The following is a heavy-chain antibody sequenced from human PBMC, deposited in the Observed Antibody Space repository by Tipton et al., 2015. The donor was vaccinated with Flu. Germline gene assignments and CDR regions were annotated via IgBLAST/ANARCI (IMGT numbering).Heavy chain of an antibody. D-gene: IGHD3-3*01. CDR2: ISGSGGST. J-gene: IGHJ2*01. V-gene: IGHV3-23*01. Sequence: LSLTCAASGFTFSSYAMSWVRQAPGKGLEWVSAISGSGGSTYYADSVKGRFTISRDNSKNTLYLQMNSLRAEDTAVYYCAKVWIFGYFDLWGRGTLVTVSS. CDR1: GFTFSSYA. CDR3: AKVWIFGYFDL.